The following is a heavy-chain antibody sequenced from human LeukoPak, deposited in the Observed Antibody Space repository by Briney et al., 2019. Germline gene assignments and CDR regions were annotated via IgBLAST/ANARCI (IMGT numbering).Heavy chain of an antibody. V-gene: IGHV4-61*02. CDR3: ASPAYDYGDLYAFDI. J-gene: IGHJ3*02. CDR1: GGSMTSGSYY. CDR2: IYTSGGT. D-gene: IGHD4-17*01. Sequence: SETLSLTCTVSGGSMTSGSYYWSWIRQPAGKGLEWIGRIYTSGGTNYNPSLKSRVTMSVDTSKNQFSLKLSSVTAADTAVYYCASPAYDYGDLYAFDIWGQGTMVTVSS.